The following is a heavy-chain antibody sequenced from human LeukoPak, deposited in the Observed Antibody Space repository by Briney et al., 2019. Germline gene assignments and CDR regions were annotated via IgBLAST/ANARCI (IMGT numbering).Heavy chain of an antibody. CDR3: AREGLTSYYYYGMDV. CDR1: GFTVSSNY. D-gene: IGHD1-14*01. J-gene: IGHJ6*02. CDR2: IYSGGST. V-gene: IGHV3-66*01. Sequence: GGSLRLSCAASGFTVSSNYMSWVRQAPGKGLEWVSVIYSGGSTYYADSVKGRFTISRDNSKNTLYLQMNSLRAEDTAVYYCAREGLTSYYYYGMDVWGRGTTVTVSS.